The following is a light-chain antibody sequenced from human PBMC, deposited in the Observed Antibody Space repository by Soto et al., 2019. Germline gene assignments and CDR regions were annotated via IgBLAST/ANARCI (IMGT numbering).Light chain of an antibody. CDR3: AAWDVSLKSHV. V-gene: IGLV1-44*01. J-gene: IGLJ1*01. Sequence: QSVLTQPPSASGTPGQRVTSSCSGSSSNIRRNTVHWYQQLPGTAPNDSIYTNVKRPSGVPDRFSGSKYGTPAPRAISGLPYEDEADYYCAAWDVSLKSHVFGTATKHTVL. CDR2: TNV. CDR1: SSNIRRNT.